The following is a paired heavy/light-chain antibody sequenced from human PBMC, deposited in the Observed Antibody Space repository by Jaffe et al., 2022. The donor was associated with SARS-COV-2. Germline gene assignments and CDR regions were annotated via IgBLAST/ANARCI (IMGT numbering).Light chain of an antibody. Sequence: DIQMTQSPSFLSASVADRVTITCRASHDISTWLAWFQQKPGKAPKLLIYATSSLQSGVPSRFSGSGSGTDFSLTISSLQPEDFATYYCQQTYSFPLTFGGGTKVEIK. CDR3: QQTYSFPLT. CDR2: ATS. J-gene: IGKJ4*01. V-gene: IGKV1D-12*01. CDR1: HDISTW.
Heavy chain of an antibody. V-gene: IGHV1-2*02. CDR3: ARVDHCYSTSCSSQADV. D-gene: IGHD2-2*01. CDR1: GYTFTGYY. CDR2: IRPNSGET. J-gene: IGHJ6*02. Sequence: QVQLVQSGAEVKQPGAPVKVSCKASGYTFTGYYLHWVRQVPGQGLEWMGWIRPNSGETKYARKFQGRVTMTSDTSVSTAYMELTRLRSDDTAIYYCARVDHCYSTSCSSQADVWGQGTTVTVSS.